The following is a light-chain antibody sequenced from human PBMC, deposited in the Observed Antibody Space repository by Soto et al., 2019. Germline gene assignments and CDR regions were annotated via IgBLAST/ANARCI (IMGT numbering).Light chain of an antibody. Sequence: QSVLTQPASVSGSPGQSITISCTGTSSDVGTYNYVSWYQQHPGKAPTLMIYEVNNRPSGVSNRFSGSKSGNTASLTISGLQAEDEADYYCSSYTSSSTWVFGGGTKVTVL. CDR2: EVN. CDR1: SSDVGTYNY. J-gene: IGLJ3*02. CDR3: SSYTSSSTWV. V-gene: IGLV2-14*01.